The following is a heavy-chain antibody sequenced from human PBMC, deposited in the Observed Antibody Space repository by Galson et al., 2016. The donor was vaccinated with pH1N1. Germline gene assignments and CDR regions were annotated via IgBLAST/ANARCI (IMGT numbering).Heavy chain of an antibody. Sequence: SLRLSCAASGFGFSSYAMHRVRQAPGQGLEWVAFISLDSSNKYYVASVRGRFTVSRDNSKNTLLLQMNSLRAEDTAIYYCARDSSLWSAEWELFDYWGQGTLVTVSS. CDR3: ARDSSLWSAEWELFDY. CDR1: GFGFSSYA. D-gene: IGHD1-26*01. V-gene: IGHV3-30*04. CDR2: ISLDSSNK. J-gene: IGHJ4*02.